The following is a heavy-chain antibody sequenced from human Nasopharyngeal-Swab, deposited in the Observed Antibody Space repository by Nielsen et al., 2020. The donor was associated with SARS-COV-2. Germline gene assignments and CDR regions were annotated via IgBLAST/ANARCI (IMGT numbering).Heavy chain of an antibody. D-gene: IGHD5-12*01. CDR2: INDDGRDT. Sequence: GESLKISCAASGFTFSSYWMHWVRQAPGKRLVWVSRINDDGRDTIYADSVKGRFTISIDNAKNTLYLKMNSLRAEDTAVYYCVRATNLGGSLWVPDYWGQGTLVTVSS. J-gene: IGHJ4*02. V-gene: IGHV3-74*01. CDR3: VRATNLGGSLWVPDY. CDR1: GFTFSSYW.